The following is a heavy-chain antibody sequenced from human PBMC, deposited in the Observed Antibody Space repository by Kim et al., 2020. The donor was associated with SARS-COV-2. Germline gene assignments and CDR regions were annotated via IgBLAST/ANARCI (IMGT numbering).Heavy chain of an antibody. CDR2: IIPIFCTA. CDR3: ARVVGGCSGGSCYSLGDGVGWFDP. CDR1: GGTFSSYA. J-gene: IGHJ5*02. V-gene: IGHV1-69*06. D-gene: IGHD2-15*01. Sequence: SVKVSCKASGGTFSSYAISWVRQAPGQGLEWMGGIIPIFCTANYAQKFQGRVTITADKSTSTAYMELSSLRAEDTAVYYCARVVGGCSGGSCYSLGDGVGWFDPWGQGTLVTVSS.